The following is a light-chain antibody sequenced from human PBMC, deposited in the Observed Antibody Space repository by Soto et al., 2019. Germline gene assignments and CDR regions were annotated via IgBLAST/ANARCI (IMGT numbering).Light chain of an antibody. CDR2: EVS. CDR3: SSYAGSNNLV. Sequence: QSALTQPPSASGSPGQSVTISCTGTSSDVGGYNYDSWYQQHPGKAPKFMIYEVSKRPSGVPDRFSGSKSGNTASLTVSGLQAEDEADYYCSSYAGSNNLVFGGGTKLTVL. CDR1: SSDVGGYNY. V-gene: IGLV2-8*01. J-gene: IGLJ2*01.